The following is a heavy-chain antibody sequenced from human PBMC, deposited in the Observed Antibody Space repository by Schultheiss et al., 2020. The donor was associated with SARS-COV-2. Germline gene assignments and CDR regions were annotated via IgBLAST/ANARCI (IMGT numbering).Heavy chain of an antibody. Sequence: GESLKISCAASGFTFSSYSMNWVRQAPGKGLECVANINQDGSGKYYVDSVKGRFTISRDNAKNSLYLQMNSLRAEDTAVYYCARRVGMTTVTRYFYYYGMDVWGQGTTVTVSS. J-gene: IGHJ6*02. D-gene: IGHD4-17*01. CDR2: INQDGSGK. CDR3: ARRVGMTTVTRYFYYYGMDV. CDR1: GFTFSSYS. V-gene: IGHV3-7*03.